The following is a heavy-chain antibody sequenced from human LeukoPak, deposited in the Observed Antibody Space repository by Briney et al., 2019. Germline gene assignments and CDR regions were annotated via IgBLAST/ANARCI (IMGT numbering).Heavy chain of an antibody. J-gene: IGHJ3*02. CDR2: INPNSGGT. CDR1: GYTFTGYY. Sequence: ASVKVSCKASGYTFTGYYMHWVRQAPGQGLEWMGRINPNSGGTNYAQKFQGRVTITADESTSTAYMELSSLRSEDTAVYYCARGRITIFGVVTGDAFDIWGQGTMVTVSS. D-gene: IGHD3-3*01. CDR3: ARGRITIFGVVTGDAFDI. V-gene: IGHV1-2*06.